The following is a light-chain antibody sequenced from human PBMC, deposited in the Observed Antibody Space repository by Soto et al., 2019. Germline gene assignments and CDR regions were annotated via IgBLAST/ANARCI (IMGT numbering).Light chain of an antibody. CDR2: KAS. J-gene: IGKJ1*01. Sequence: DIQMTQSPSTLSASVGDRVTITCRASQSISSWLAWYQHKPAKAPKLLIHKASSLESGVPSRFSGSGSGTEFPLTISSLQPDDFATYYCQQYYSYWTCGQGTKVDI. V-gene: IGKV1-5*03. CDR1: QSISSW. CDR3: QQYYSYWT.